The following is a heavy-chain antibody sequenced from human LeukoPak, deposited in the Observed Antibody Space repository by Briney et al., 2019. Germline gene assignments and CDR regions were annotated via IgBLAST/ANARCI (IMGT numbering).Heavy chain of an antibody. CDR2: IYYSGST. D-gene: IGHD3-10*01. J-gene: IGHJ4*02. V-gene: IGHV4-59*01. Sequence: PSETLSLTCTVSGGSISSYYWSWIRQPPGKGLEWIGYIYYSGSTNYNPSLKSRVTISVDTSKNQFSLKLSSVTAADTTVYYCARGRRRGYYFDYWGQGTPVTVSS. CDR3: ARGRRRGYYFDY. CDR1: GGSISSYY.